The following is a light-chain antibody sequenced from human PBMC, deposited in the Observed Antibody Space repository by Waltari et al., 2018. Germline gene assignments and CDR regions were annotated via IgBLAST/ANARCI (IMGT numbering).Light chain of an antibody. V-gene: IGLV1-47*01. CDR3: ATWDGSLSAVV. CDR2: RND. CDR1: SSNIGSNF. Sequence: QSVVTQPPSASGTPGQRVTISCSGISSNIGSNFVYWYQQLPGPTPKVLIFRNDRRPAGVPDRFSGSKSGTSASLDISGLRSEDEANYYCATWDGSLSAVVFGGGTKLTVL. J-gene: IGLJ2*01.